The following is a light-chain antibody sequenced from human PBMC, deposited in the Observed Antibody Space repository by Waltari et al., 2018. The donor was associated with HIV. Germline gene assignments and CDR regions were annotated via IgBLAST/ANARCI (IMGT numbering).Light chain of an antibody. CDR2: DAS. CDR1: QSIFFN. Sequence: ILLTQSPATVSVSPGERATLSCTASQSIFFNLAWYQQRPGQAPRLLIYDASTRGACVPDRFSGTASGTEFTLTISNLQYEDGGLYYCQQYNEWLALTFGGGTRVEV. V-gene: IGKV3-15*01. J-gene: IGKJ4*01. CDR3: QQYNEWLALT.